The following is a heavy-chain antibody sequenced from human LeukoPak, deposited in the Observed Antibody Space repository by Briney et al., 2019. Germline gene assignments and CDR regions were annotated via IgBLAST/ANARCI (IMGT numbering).Heavy chain of an antibody. Sequence: GGSLRLSCAASGFTFSTFAMIWVRQPPGKGLEWVSSIFPSGGEIHYADSVRGRFTISRDNSKSTLSLQMNSLRAEDTAVYYCAKYSSSWPHYYYMDVWGKGTTVTVSS. CDR2: IFPSGGEI. J-gene: IGHJ6*03. V-gene: IGHV3-23*01. CDR3: AKYSSSWPHYYYMDV. CDR1: GFTFSTFA. D-gene: IGHD6-13*01.